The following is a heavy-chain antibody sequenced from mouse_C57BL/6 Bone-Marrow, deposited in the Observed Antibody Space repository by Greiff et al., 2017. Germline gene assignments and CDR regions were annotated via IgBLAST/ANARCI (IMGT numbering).Heavy chain of an antibody. CDR2: IWSGGST. D-gene: IGHD1-1*01. Sequence: QVQLKESGPGLVQPSQSLSITCTVSGFSLTSYGVHWVRQSPGKGLEWLGVIWSGGSTDYNAAFISRLSISKDNSKSQVFFKMNSLQADDTAIYYCAASYYGSLYAMDDWGQGTSVTVSS. CDR3: AASYYGSLYAMDD. CDR1: GFSLTSYG. J-gene: IGHJ4*01. V-gene: IGHV2-2*01.